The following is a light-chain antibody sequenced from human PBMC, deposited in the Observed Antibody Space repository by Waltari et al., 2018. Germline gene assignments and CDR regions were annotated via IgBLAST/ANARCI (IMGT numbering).Light chain of an antibody. J-gene: IGKJ1*01. Sequence: DIQMTQSPSSLSASVGDRVTITCRASQSISTYLNWYQQKPGKPPKLLIYAASRLQSGVPSRFSGSGSGTDFTLTITSLQPEDFATYYCLQDYNYPRTFGQGTKVEIK. CDR1: QSISTY. V-gene: IGKV1-39*01. CDR2: AAS. CDR3: LQDYNYPRT.